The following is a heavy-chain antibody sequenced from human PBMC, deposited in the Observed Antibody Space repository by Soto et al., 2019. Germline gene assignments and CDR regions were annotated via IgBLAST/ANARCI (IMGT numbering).Heavy chain of an antibody. CDR1: GGSISSSSYY. CDR3: ARATSSSPCYYYGMDV. J-gene: IGHJ6*02. Sequence: SETLSLTCTVSGGSISSSSYYWGWIRQPPGKGLEWIGSIYYSGSTYYNPSLKSRVTISVDTSKNQFSLKLSSVTAADTAVYYCARATSSSPCYYYGMDVWGQGTTVTVSS. CDR2: IYYSGST. V-gene: IGHV4-39*01. D-gene: IGHD6-6*01.